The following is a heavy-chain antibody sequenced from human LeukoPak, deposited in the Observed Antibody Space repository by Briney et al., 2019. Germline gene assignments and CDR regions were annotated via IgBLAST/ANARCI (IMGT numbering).Heavy chain of an antibody. V-gene: IGHV1-2*04. CDR3: ARDMVRGVTFRKGVNYGMDV. D-gene: IGHD3-10*01. J-gene: IGHJ6*02. Sequence: ASVKVSCKASGYTFTGYYMHWVRQAPGQGPEWMGWINPNSGGTNYAQKFQGWVTMTRDTSISTAYMELSRLRSDDTAVYYCARDMVRGVTFRKGVNYGMDVWGQGTTVTVSS. CDR1: GYTFTGYY. CDR2: INPNSGGT.